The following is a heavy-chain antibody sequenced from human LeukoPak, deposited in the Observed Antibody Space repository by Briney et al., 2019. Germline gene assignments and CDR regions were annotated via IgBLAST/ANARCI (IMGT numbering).Heavy chain of an antibody. CDR3: ARETVSGHFDS. CDR1: GGSTSSGDYF. D-gene: IGHD6-19*01. CDR2: IYYSGTT. V-gene: IGHV4-30-4*01. Sequence: SETLSLTCTVSGGSTSSGDYFWSWIRQPPGQGLEWIGYIYYSGTTYYNPPLKNRVSISVDTSKNQFSLNLRSVSAADTAVYYCARETVSGHFDSWGQGTLVTVSS. J-gene: IGHJ4*02.